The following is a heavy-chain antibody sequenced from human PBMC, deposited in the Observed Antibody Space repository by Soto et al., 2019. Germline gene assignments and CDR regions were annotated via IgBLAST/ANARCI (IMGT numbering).Heavy chain of an antibody. CDR3: ARSALPSAINNWFDP. D-gene: IGHD2-2*01. CDR1: GGTFTTYA. CDR2: IIPIFGTS. J-gene: IGHJ5*02. Sequence: QVQLVQSGAEVKKPGSSVKVSCKASGGTFTTYAISWVRQAPGQGLEWMGGIIPIFGTSNYAQKFQGRVTFSADTYTSTAYMELSSLRSEDTAVHYCARSALPSAINNWFDPWGQGTLVTVSS. V-gene: IGHV1-69*06.